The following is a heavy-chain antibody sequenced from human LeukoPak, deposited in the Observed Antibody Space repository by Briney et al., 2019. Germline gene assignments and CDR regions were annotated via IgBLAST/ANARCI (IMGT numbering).Heavy chain of an antibody. CDR2: IYYSGST. Sequence: SETLSLTCTVSGGSISSSSYYWGWIRQPPGKGLEWIGSIYYSGSTYYNPSLKSRVTISVDTSKNQFSLKLSSVTAADTAVYYCARKGGLKDAFDIWGQGTMVTVSS. J-gene: IGHJ3*02. CDR3: ARKGGLKDAFDI. V-gene: IGHV4-39*01. D-gene: IGHD3-16*01. CDR1: GGSISSSSYY.